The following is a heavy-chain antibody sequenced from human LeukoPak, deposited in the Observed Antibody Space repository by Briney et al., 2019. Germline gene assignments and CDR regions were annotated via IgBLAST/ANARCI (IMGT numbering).Heavy chain of an antibody. Sequence: GASVKVSCQASGYTFNSYYMHWVRQAPGQGLEWMGIINPSGGSTSYAQKFQGRVTMTRDTSTSTVYMELSSLRSEDTAVYYCARDHNTLYDSSGHYLNYWGQGTLVTVSS. D-gene: IGHD3-22*01. CDR1: GYTFNSYY. V-gene: IGHV1-46*02. CDR2: INPSGGST. CDR3: ARDHNTLYDSSGHYLNY. J-gene: IGHJ4*02.